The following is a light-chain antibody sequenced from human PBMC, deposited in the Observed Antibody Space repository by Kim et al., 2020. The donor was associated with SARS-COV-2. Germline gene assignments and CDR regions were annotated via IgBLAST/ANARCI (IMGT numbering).Light chain of an antibody. CDR1: QSLVYSDGNTY. Sequence: QPAYSTCRSSQSLVYSDGNTYLNGFQQRPGQSPRRLNYKVSNRDAGVPDRFSGSGSGADFTLKISRVEAEDVGVYYCMQDIHPITFGQGTRLEIK. CDR2: KVS. CDR3: MQDIHPIT. J-gene: IGKJ5*01. V-gene: IGKV2-30*01.